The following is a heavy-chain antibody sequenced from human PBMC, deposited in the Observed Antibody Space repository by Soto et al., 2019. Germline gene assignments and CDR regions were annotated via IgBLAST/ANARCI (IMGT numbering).Heavy chain of an antibody. CDR1: GYSFTSYW. CDR2: IDPSDSYT. CDR3: AVRRGCSSTSCYNFWFDP. V-gene: IGHV5-10-1*01. J-gene: IGHJ5*02. D-gene: IGHD2-2*02. Sequence: GESLKISCKGSGYSFTSYWISWVRQMPGKGLEWMGRIDPSDSYTNYSPSFQGHVTISADKSISTAYLQWSSLKASDTAMYYCAVRRGCSSTSCYNFWFDPWGQGTLVTVPQ.